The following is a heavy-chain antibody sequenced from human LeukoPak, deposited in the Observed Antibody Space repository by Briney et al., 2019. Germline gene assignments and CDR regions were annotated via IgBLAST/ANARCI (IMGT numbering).Heavy chain of an antibody. J-gene: IGHJ5*02. CDR3: ARGIGSGSYGRFDP. CDR2: INPNSGGT. V-gene: IGHV1-2*02. D-gene: IGHD3-10*01. Sequence: ASVKASCKASGYTFTGYYMHWVRQAPGQGLEWMGWINPNSGGTNYAQKFQGRVTMTRDPSISTSYMELSRLTSDDTAVYYCARGIGSGSYGRFDPWGQGTLVTVSS. CDR1: GYTFTGYY.